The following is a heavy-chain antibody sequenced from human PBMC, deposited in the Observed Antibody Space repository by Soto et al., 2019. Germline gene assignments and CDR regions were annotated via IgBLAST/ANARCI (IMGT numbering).Heavy chain of an antibody. CDR2: ISPSTSDT. Sequence: QVQLVESGGGLVKPGGSLRLSCVASGFTFTDYYMSWFRQAPGKGPESLSYISPSTSDTKYADSVKGRFTISRDNAKNSIYLQMNNLRVEDTAVYYCALPTRMPGVWGQGTLVTVSS. D-gene: IGHD2-2*01. CDR3: ALPTRMPGV. CDR1: GFTFTDYY. J-gene: IGHJ4*02. V-gene: IGHV3-11*05.